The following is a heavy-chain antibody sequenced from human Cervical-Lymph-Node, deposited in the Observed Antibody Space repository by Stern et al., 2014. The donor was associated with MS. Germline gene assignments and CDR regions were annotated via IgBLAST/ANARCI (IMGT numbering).Heavy chain of an antibody. J-gene: IGHJ4*02. CDR3: ARDTSSPERSDW. Sequence: VQLVESGGGVIQPGGSLRLSCTASGVTVSRNYMTLVRQAPGQGLEWVSLITNVWITFYTDSVKGRFTISRDDSKNTVYLHMTSLRAEDTAMYYCARDTSSPERSDWWGQGTLVTVSS. D-gene: IGHD1-1*01. CDR1: GVTVSRNY. V-gene: IGHV3-53*01. CDR2: ITNVWIT.